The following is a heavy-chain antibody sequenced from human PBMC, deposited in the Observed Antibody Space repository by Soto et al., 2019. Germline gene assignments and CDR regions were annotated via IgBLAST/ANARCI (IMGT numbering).Heavy chain of an antibody. CDR1: GFIFSSYE. CDR3: TRDASRDSSARGWFDP. J-gene: IGHJ5*02. V-gene: IGHV3-21*01. Sequence: GGSLRLSCAASGFIFSSYEMNWVRQAPGKGLEWVSTISSNSAYIYYTDALRGRFTISRDNAKNSLHLQMNSLRAEDTAVYYCTRDASRDSSARGWFDPWGPGTLVTVSS. CDR2: ISSNSAYI. D-gene: IGHD6-13*01.